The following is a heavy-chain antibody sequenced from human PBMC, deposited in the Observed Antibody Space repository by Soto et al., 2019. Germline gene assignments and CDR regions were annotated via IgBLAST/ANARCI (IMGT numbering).Heavy chain of an antibody. CDR2: LVSGGEK. CDR3: ARRHLAVAVSPWFDP. Sequence: QVTLKESGPVLVKPTETLTLRCTVSGLSITDSEMGVSWIRQPPGHPLGWLAHLVSGGEKSYRTFLKSRLAISKDTAKSQIVLTMTNMDPADTATYYCARRHLAVAVSPWFDPWGQGIPVTVSS. J-gene: IGHJ5*02. V-gene: IGHV2-26*01. D-gene: IGHD6-19*01. CDR1: GLSITDSEMG.